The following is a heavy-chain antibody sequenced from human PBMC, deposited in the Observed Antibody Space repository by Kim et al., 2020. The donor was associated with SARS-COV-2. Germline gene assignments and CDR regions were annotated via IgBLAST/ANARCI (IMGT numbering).Heavy chain of an antibody. CDR3: ARSGVVAVGY. J-gene: IGHJ4*02. CDR1: GGSFSGYY. D-gene: IGHD2-15*01. CDR2: INHSGST. V-gene: IGHV4-34*01. Sequence: SETLSLTCAVYGGSFSGYYWSWIRQPPGKGLEWIGEINHSGSTNYNPSLKSRVTISVDTSKNQFSLKLSSVTAADTAVYYCARSGVVAVGYWGQWTLVTV.